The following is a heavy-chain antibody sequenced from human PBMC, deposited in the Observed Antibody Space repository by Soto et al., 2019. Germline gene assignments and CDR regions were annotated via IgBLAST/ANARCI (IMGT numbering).Heavy chain of an antibody. CDR3: ARQSPNYYYYGMDV. CDR2: IYYSVST. V-gene: IGHV4-59*08. CDR1: GGSISSYY. J-gene: IGHJ6*02. Sequence: SETLSLTCTVSGGSISSYYWSWIRQPPGKGLEWIGYIYYSVSTNYNPSLKSRVTISVDTSKNQFSLKLSSVTAADTAVYYCARQSPNYYYYGMDVWGQGTTVT.